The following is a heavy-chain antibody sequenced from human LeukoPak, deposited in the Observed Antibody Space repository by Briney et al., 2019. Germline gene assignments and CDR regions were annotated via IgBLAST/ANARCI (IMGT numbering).Heavy chain of an antibody. CDR3: ARDLIAAVDY. CDR2: ISYDGSNK. D-gene: IGHD6-13*01. Sequence: GGSLRLSCAASGFTFSSYAMHWVRQAPGKGLEWVAVISYDGSNKYYADSVKGRFTISRDNSKNTLYLQMNSLRAEDTAVFYCARDLIAAVDYWGQGTLVTVPS. CDR1: GFTFSSYA. V-gene: IGHV3-30-3*01. J-gene: IGHJ4*02.